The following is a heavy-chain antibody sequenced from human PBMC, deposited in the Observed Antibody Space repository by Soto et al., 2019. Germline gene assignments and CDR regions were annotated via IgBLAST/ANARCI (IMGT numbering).Heavy chain of an antibody. CDR1: GVTLNIYA. CDR2: ISYGGSNK. CDR3: ARGKAMAPEYCLDY. Sequence: GGSLRLSCAAAGVTLNIYAMPWARQAKGKGLEWVAVISYGGSNKYYADSVKGRFTISRDNSKNTLYLQMNSLRAEDTAVYYCARGKAMAPEYCLDYWGQGTLVTVSS. V-gene: IGHV3-30-3*01. D-gene: IGHD5-18*01. J-gene: IGHJ4*02.